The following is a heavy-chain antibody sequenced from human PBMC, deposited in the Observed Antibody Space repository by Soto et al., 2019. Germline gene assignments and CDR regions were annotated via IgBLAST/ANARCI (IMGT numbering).Heavy chain of an antibody. J-gene: IGHJ4*02. D-gene: IGHD3-16*01. CDR1: GFTFTSYW. CDR2: IKKDGGEK. CDR3: ARCAFPTWGTSPLDY. V-gene: IGHV3-7*01. Sequence: EVQLVESGGGLVQPGGSLRLSCAASGFTFTSYWMTWVRQAPGKGLEWVANIKKDGGEKYYVGSVKGRFTISRDNAENSLYLQLDSLRAEDAAVYYCARCAFPTWGTSPLDYWGQGTLVTVSS.